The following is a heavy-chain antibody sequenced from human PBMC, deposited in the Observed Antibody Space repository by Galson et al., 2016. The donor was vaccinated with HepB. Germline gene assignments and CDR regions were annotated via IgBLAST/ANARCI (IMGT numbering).Heavy chain of an antibody. CDR3: ARGGMDCSTNGCGGRGDFKH. J-gene: IGHJ1*01. Sequence: QSGAEVKMPGESLKISCKASGYSFRNYWNGWVRQMPGKGLEWMGIILPGNSETRYSPSFQGQVTISADEYVSSACLELCGLKASDTAMYFLARGGMDCSTNGCGGRGDFKHWGQGTLLTVS. CDR2: ILPGNSET. V-gene: IGHV5-51*01. D-gene: IGHD2-8*01. CDR1: GYSFRNYW.